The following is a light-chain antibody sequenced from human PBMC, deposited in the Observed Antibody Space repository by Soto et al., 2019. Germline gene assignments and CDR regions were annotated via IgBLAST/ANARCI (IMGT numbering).Light chain of an antibody. V-gene: IGKV1-33*01. CDR1: QDISNH. CDR2: DAS. Sequence: DIQLTQSPSSVSASVGDRVTITCQASQDISNHLNWYQQKPGKAPNLLIYDASDLETGVPSRFSGGGSGTFFSFTINSLQPEDIATYYCQKHDGVPLFGPGTKVEIK. J-gene: IGKJ3*01. CDR3: QKHDGVPL.